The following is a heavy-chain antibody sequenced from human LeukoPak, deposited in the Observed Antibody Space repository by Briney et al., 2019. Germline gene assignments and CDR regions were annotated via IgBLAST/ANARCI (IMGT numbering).Heavy chain of an antibody. D-gene: IGHD3-10*01. V-gene: IGHV1-69*06. Sequence: SVKVSCKASGGTFSSYAISWVRQAPGQGLEWMGGIIPIFGTANYAQKFQGRVTITADKSTSTAYMELSSLRSEDTAVYYCARGPVLLWFGESSTGSDPWGQGTLVTVSS. CDR3: ARGPVLLWFGESSTGSDP. CDR1: GGTFSSYA. J-gene: IGHJ5*02. CDR2: IIPIFGTA.